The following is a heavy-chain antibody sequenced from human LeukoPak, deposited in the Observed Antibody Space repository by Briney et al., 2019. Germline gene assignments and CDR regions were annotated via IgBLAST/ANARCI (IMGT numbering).Heavy chain of an antibody. J-gene: IGHJ4*02. CDR1: GYSISSGYY. CDR2: IYHSGST. D-gene: IGHD4/OR15-4a*01. V-gene: IGHV4-38-2*01. Sequence: PSETLSLTCAVSGYSISSGYYWGWIRQPPGKGLEWIGSIYHSGSTYYNPSLKSRVTISVDTSKNQFSLKLSSVTAADTAVYYCASVWCRDYFDYWGQGTLVTVSS. CDR3: ASVWCRDYFDY.